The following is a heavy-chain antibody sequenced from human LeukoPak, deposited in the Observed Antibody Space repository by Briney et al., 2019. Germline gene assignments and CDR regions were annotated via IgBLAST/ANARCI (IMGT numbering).Heavy chain of an antibody. CDR2: ISISGDIT. CDR1: GFTFSSHA. D-gene: IGHD3-9*01. J-gene: IGHJ4*02. V-gene: IGHV3-23*01. CDR3: AKVQNYDILTGPPGYFDY. Sequence: GGSLRLSCAVSGFTFSSHAMTWVRQAPGKGLEWVSGISISGDITYYADSVQGRFIISRDNSKNTLYLQMNSLRAEDTAVYYCAKVQNYDILTGPPGYFDYWGQGTLVTVSS.